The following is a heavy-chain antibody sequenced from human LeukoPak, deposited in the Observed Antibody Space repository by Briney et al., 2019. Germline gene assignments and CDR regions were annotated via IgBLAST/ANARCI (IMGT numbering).Heavy chain of an antibody. V-gene: IGHV1-18*04. Sequence: ASVKVSCKASGYTFTTYGITWVRQAPGQGLEWMGWISAKNGNTNYAQKFQGRVTMTTDTSTSTAYMELRGLRSDDTAVYYCARSRQNYDFWSGFDYWGQGTLVTVSS. CDR2: ISAKNGNT. J-gene: IGHJ4*02. CDR1: GYTFTTYG. D-gene: IGHD3-3*01. CDR3: ARSRQNYDFWSGFDY.